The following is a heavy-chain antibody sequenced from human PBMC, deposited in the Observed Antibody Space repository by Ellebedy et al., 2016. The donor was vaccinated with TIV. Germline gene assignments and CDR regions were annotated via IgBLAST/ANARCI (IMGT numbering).Heavy chain of an antibody. V-gene: IGHV3-23*01. CDR2: ISGSGGST. Sequence: GESLKISXAASGFTFSSYAMSWVRQAPGKGLEWVSAISGSGGSTYYADSVKGRFTISRDNSKNTLYLQMNSLRAEDTAVYYCAKTEIAVAATYYNYGMDVWGQGTTVTVSS. CDR1: GFTFSSYA. J-gene: IGHJ6*02. CDR3: AKTEIAVAATYYNYGMDV. D-gene: IGHD6-19*01.